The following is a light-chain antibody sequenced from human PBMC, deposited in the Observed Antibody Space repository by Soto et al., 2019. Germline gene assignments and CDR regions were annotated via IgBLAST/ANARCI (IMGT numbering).Light chain of an antibody. J-gene: IGKJ1*01. CDR3: QQYYRWPRT. CDR1: QSVSSY. Sequence: SCRASQSVSSYLAWYQQKPGQAPRLLIYDASNRATGIPARFSGSGCGTEFTLACGILHSEDLAFCSCQQYYRWPRTFGRGTKVDIK. CDR2: DAS. V-gene: IGKV3D-15*03.